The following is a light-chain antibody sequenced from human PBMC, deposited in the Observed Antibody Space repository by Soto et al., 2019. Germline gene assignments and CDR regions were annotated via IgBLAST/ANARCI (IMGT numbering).Light chain of an antibody. V-gene: IGKV3-11*01. Sequence: EVVLTQSPATLSLSPGERATLSCRASENVRTFVDWYQQKPGQAPRLLIHGASNRATGIPARFSGSGSGTDFTLTISNLEPEDFAVYYCQQHSHWPMWNFGQWSKVNIK. J-gene: IGKJ1*01. CDR1: ENVRTF. CDR3: QQHSHWPMWN. CDR2: GAS.